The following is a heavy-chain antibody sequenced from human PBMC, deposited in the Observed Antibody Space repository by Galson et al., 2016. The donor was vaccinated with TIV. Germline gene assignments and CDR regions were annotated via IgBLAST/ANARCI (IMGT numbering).Heavy chain of an antibody. CDR1: GHTLKELN. J-gene: IGHJ6*02. Sequence: SVKVSCKVSGHTLKELNIQWVRQAPGKGLEWMGGFDPEDGQTTYTQKLQGRVTMTEDTSTDTAYMELSRLTSEDTAVYYCATEARYGPWSNGELYFGLDVWGQGTTVTCSS. CDR3: ATEARYGPWSNGELYFGLDV. D-gene: IGHD1-1*01. CDR2: FDPEDGQT. V-gene: IGHV1-24*01.